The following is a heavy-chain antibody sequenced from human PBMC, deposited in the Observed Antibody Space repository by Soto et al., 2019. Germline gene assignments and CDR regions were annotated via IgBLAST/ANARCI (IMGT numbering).Heavy chain of an antibody. D-gene: IGHD6-13*01. Sequence: QVQLVQSGAEVKKPGSSVKVSCKASGGTFSSYAISWVRQAPGQGLEWMGGIIPIFGTANYAQKFQGSVTITADESTSTANMELTNLRSEDTAVYYCARENSSPPLNWFDPWGQGTLVTVSS. CDR3: ARENSSPPLNWFDP. J-gene: IGHJ5*02. V-gene: IGHV1-69*01. CDR2: IIPIFGTA. CDR1: GGTFSSYA.